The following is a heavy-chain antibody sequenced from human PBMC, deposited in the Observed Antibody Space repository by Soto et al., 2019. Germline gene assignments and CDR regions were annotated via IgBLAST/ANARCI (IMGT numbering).Heavy chain of an antibody. D-gene: IGHD6-13*01. CDR2: SRNKANSYTT. CDR1: GLTFSDQY. CDR3: ARETYSSSWYLDY. V-gene: IGHV3-72*01. J-gene: IGHJ4*02. Sequence: EVQLVESGGGLGQPGGSLRLSCAASGLTFSDQYMDWVRQAPGKGLEWVGRSRNKANSYTTEYSASVKGRFTISRDDSKNSLYLQMNGLKTEDTAVYYCARETYSSSWYLDYWGQGTLVTVSS.